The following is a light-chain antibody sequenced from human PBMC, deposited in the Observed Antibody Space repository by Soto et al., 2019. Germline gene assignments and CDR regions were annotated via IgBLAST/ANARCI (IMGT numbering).Light chain of an antibody. J-gene: IGKJ4*01. Sequence: IVLTQSPGTLSLSPGETATLSCRASQSVSNNYLPWYQQKPGQAPRLLVYGASNRATGIPDRFSGSGSGTDFTLTISSLEPEDFAVYYCQKRSNWPLTFGGGTKVDIK. V-gene: IGKV3D-20*02. CDR3: QKRSNWPLT. CDR1: QSVSNNY. CDR2: GAS.